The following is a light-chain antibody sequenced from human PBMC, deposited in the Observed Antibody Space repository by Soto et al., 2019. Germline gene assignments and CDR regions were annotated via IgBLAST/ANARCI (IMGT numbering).Light chain of an antibody. J-gene: IGKJ1*01. CDR2: GAS. CDR1: QSVDSN. Sequence: EIVLTQSPGTLAVSPGERSSLSCRASQSVDSNLAWYQQRPGQAPRLLIYGASTRATGIAGKFSGSGSGTEFTLTISSLQPEDFAVYFCQQYYYSPTFGQGTKGDIK. CDR3: QQYYYSPT. V-gene: IGKV3-15*01.